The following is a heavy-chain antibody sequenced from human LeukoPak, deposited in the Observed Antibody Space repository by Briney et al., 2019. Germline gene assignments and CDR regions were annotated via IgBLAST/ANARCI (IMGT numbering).Heavy chain of an antibody. CDR2: INHSGST. Sequence: SETLSLTCAVYGGSFSGYYWSWIRQPPGKGLEWIGEINHSGSTNYNPSLKSRVTISVDTSKDQFSLKLSSVTAADTAVYYCAGSSSWYLRYFQHWGQGTLVTVSS. J-gene: IGHJ1*01. CDR3: AGSSSWYLRYFQH. D-gene: IGHD6-13*01. V-gene: IGHV4-34*01. CDR1: GGSFSGYY.